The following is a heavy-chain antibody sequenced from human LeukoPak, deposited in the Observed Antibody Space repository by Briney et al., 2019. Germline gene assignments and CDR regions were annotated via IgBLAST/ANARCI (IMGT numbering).Heavy chain of an antibody. D-gene: IGHD6-13*01. CDR2: INHSGST. CDR1: GGSFSGYY. J-gene: IGHJ4*02. V-gene: IGHV4-34*01. Sequence: SETLSLTCTVSGGSFSGYYWSWIRQPPGKGLEWIGEINHSGSTNYNPSLKSRVTISVDTSKNQFSLKLSSVTAADTAVYYCARQRIAAAGSFGYWGQGALVTVSS. CDR3: ARQRIAAAGSFGY.